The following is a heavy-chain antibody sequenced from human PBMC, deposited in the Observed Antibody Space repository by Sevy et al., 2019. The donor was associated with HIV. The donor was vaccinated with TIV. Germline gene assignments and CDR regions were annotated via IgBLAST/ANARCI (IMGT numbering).Heavy chain of an antibody. CDR2: IQYDGSNK. J-gene: IGHJ4*02. CDR1: GFSYSSYG. CDR3: VKEGGGEGGDH. D-gene: IGHD2-21*01. Sequence: GSLRLSCAASGFSYSSYGMHWVRQAPGKGLEWVAYIQYDGSNKDYADSVKGRFTIPRDNSKNTLDLQMNSLRVEDTAVYYCVKEGGGEGGDHWGQGTLVTVSS. V-gene: IGHV3-30*02.